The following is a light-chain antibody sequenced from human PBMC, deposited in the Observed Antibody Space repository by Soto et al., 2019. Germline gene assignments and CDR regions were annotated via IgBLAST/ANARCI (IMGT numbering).Light chain of an antibody. CDR2: DAS. Sequence: EIVMTQSPATLSVSPGERATLSCRASQTIGSNLAWYQQKPGQPPRLLIYDASTRATDIPARFTGSGSGTEFTLTISSLQSEDFAVYYCQQYYNWPPTWTFGQGTKVDIK. V-gene: IGKV3-15*01. CDR3: QQYYNWPPTWT. CDR1: QTIGSN. J-gene: IGKJ1*01.